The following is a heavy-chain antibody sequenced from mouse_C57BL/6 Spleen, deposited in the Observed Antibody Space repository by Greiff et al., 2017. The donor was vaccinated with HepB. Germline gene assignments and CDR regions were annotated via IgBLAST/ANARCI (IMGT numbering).Heavy chain of an antibody. Sequence: EVKLMESGGGLVKPGGSLKLSCAASGFTFSSYAMSWVRQTPEKRLEWVATISDGGSYTYYPDNVKGRFTISRDNAKNNLYLQMSHLKSEDTAMYYCARENSPYFDYWGQGTTLTVSS. CDR1: GFTFSSYA. J-gene: IGHJ2*01. CDR2: ISDGGSYT. CDR3: ARENSPYFDY. V-gene: IGHV5-4*01.